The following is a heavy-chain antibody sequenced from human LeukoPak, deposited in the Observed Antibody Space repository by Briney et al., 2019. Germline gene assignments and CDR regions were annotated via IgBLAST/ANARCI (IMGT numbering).Heavy chain of an antibody. CDR3: VRGASSGWSLFDY. D-gene: IGHD6-13*01. CDR1: GFIFRKYE. Sequence: GGSLRLSCAASGFIFRKYEFNWVRQAPGKGLEWIAYISTTASTIYYADSVKGRFTISRDNVQNSLHLQMNTLRAEDTATYYCVRGASSGWSLFDYWGQGNLVTVSS. V-gene: IGHV3-48*03. J-gene: IGHJ4*02. CDR2: ISTTASTI.